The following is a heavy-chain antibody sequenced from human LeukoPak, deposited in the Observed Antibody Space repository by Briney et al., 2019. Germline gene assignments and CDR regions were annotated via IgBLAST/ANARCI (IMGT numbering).Heavy chain of an antibody. D-gene: IGHD3-10*01. CDR2: LYSGGST. V-gene: IGHV3-66*01. CDR1: GFTVSSNY. CDR3: AREAVTYGSGADPLDY. Sequence: GGSLRLSCAASGFTVSSNYMSWVRQAPGKGLEWASVLYSGGSTYYADSVKGRFTISRDNSKNTLYLQMNSLRGEDTAVYYCAREAVTYGSGADPLDYWGQGTLVTVSS. J-gene: IGHJ4*02.